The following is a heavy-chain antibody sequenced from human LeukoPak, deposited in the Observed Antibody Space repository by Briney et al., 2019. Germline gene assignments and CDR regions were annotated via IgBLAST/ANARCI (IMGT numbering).Heavy chain of an antibody. J-gene: IGHJ4*02. D-gene: IGHD2-15*01. V-gene: IGHV4-59*12. CDR3: ARDRGYCDGGSCYLFDS. CDR2: IYYSGYT. CDR1: GGSISSYY. Sequence: SETLSLTCTVSGGSISSYYWSWIRQPPGKGLKWIGNIYYSGYTTYSPSLRSRVTISVDTSKNQFSLKLSSMTAADTAVYYCARDRGYCDGGSCYLFDSWGQGTLVTVSA.